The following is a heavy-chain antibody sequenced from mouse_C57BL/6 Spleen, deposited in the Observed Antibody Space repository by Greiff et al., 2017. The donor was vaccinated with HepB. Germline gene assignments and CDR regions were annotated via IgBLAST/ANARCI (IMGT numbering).Heavy chain of an antibody. J-gene: IGHJ2*01. CDR3: ATITTVVAFDY. Sequence: EVMLVESGGGLVKPGGSLKLSCAASGFTFSDYGMHWVRQAPEKGLEWVAYISSGSSTIYYADTVKGRFTISRDNAKNTLFLQLTSLRSEDTAMYYCATITTVVAFDYWGQGTTLTVSS. D-gene: IGHD1-1*01. CDR2: ISSGSSTI. CDR1: GFTFSDYG. V-gene: IGHV5-17*01.